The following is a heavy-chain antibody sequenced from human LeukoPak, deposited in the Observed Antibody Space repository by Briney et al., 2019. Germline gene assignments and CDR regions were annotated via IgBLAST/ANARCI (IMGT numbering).Heavy chain of an antibody. CDR3: ASEAVAGTRWFDP. CDR1: GGSFSGYY. Sequence: SETLSLTCAVYGGSFSGYYWSWIRQPPGKGLEWIGEINHSGSTNYNPSLKRRVTISVDTSKNQFSLKLSSVTAADTAVYYCASEAVAGTRWFDPWGQGTLVTVSS. D-gene: IGHD6-19*01. CDR2: INHSGST. J-gene: IGHJ5*02. V-gene: IGHV4-34*01.